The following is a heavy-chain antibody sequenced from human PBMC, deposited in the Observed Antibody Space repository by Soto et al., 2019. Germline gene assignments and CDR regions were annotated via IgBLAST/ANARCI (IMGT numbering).Heavy chain of an antibody. D-gene: IGHD2-21*01. J-gene: IGHJ5*02. Sequence: GGSLRLSCAASGFTFSSDSMNWVRQAPGKGLEWVSYISSSSSTIYYADSVKGRFTISRDNAKNSLYLQMNSLRAEDTAVYYCARDSSYCGGDCYFNWFDPWGQGTLVTVSS. V-gene: IGHV3-48*01. CDR3: ARDSSYCGGDCYFNWFDP. CDR1: GFTFSSDS. CDR2: ISSSSSTI.